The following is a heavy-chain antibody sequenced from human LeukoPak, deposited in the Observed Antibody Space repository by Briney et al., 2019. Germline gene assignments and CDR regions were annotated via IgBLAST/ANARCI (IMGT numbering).Heavy chain of an antibody. CDR1: GFTVSSNF. Sequence: GGSLRLSCEASGFTVSSNFMSWVRQAPGKGLEWVSAINSGGSTYYADSLKGRFTISRDNSKNTLYLQMNSLRADDTAVYYCAKDWPSEWQQLPDYDAFDIWGQGTMVTVSS. J-gene: IGHJ3*02. CDR2: INSGGST. CDR3: AKDWPSEWQQLPDYDAFDI. D-gene: IGHD6-13*01. V-gene: IGHV3-53*01.